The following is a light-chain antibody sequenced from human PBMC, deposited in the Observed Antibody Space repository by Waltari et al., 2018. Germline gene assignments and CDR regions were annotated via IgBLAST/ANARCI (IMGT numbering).Light chain of an antibody. V-gene: IGKV1-5*03. CDR1: QSISTW. Sequence: DIQMTQSPSTLSASVGDRVTISCRASQSISTWLAWYQQKPGKAPPLLIYEASNLENGVPSRFSGSGSGTDFTLTISSLQADDFATYYCQQYDSDSITFGQGTKLEI. CDR2: EAS. J-gene: IGKJ2*01. CDR3: QQYDSDSIT.